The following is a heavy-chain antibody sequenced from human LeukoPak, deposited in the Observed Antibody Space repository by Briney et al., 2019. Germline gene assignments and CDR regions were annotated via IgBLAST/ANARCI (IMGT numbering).Heavy chain of an antibody. CDR2: INPNNGGT. D-gene: IGHD6-13*01. V-gene: IGHV1-2*04. CDR1: GYTFTGYY. Sequence: ASVKVSCKASGYTFTGYYIHWVRQAPGQGLEWMGWINPNNGGTDYAQKFQGWVTMTRDTSISTAYMELSRLRSDDTAFYYCARERIVAAGEFDPWGQGTLVTVSS. J-gene: IGHJ5*02. CDR3: ARERIVAAGEFDP.